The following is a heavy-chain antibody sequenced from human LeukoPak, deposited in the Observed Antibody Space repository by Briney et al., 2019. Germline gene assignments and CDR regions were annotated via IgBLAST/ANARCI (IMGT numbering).Heavy chain of an antibody. D-gene: IGHD3-10*01. CDR3: AKDQYYYGSGSYYDY. J-gene: IGHJ4*02. Sequence: GRSLRLSCAASGFTFSSYAMHWVRQAPGKGLEWVAVISYDGSNKYYADSVKGRFTISRDNSKNTLYLQMNSLRAEDTAVYYCAKDQYYYGSGSYYDYWGQGTLVTVSS. CDR1: GFTFSSYA. V-gene: IGHV3-30-3*01. CDR2: ISYDGSNK.